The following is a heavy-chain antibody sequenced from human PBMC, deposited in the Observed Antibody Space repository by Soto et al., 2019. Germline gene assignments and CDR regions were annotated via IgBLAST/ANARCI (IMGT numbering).Heavy chain of an antibody. CDR1: GFTVSGNY. D-gene: IGHD5-18*01. CDR3: ARDMGGYSYGTLDY. V-gene: IGHV3-66*01. Sequence: EVQLVESGGGLVQPGGSLRLSCAASGFTVSGNYMNWVRQAPGKGLEWVSVIFSGDSTYYTDSVKGRFTISRDNSKNTVHLQMNSLRAEDTAVYYCARDMGGYSYGTLDYWGQGTLVTVSS. CDR2: IFSGDST. J-gene: IGHJ4*02.